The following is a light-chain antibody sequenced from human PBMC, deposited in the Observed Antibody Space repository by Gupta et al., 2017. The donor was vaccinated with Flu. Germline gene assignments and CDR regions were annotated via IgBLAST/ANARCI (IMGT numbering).Light chain of an antibody. CDR3: SSHAGSNNLYV. CDR2: EVS. V-gene: IGLV2-8*01. J-gene: IGLJ1*01. CDR1: SSDVGHYNY. Sequence: QSALIQPPSASGSPGQSVTIACTGTSSDVGHYNYVSWYQQHPSKAPKLLISEVSRRPSGVPDRFSGSKSGNTASLTVSGLQAEDEAYYFCSSHAGSNNLYVFGAGTKVTVL.